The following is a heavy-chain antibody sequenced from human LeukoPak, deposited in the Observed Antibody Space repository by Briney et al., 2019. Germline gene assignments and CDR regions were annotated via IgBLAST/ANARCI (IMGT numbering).Heavy chain of an antibody. Sequence: PSETLSLTCTVSGGSISSYYWSWIRQPAGKGLEWIGRIYTSGSTNYNPSLKSRVTMSVDTSKNQISLKLRSVTAADTAVYYCARGGGQYYYGSGSYNNYYYYMDVWGKGTTVTISS. V-gene: IGHV4-4*07. CDR2: IYTSGST. CDR1: GGSISSYY. J-gene: IGHJ6*03. CDR3: ARGGGQYYYGSGSYNNYYYYMDV. D-gene: IGHD3-10*01.